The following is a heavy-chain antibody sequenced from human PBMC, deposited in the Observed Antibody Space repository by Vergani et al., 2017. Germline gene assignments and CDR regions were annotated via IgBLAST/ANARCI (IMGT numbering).Heavy chain of an antibody. V-gene: IGHV4-30-4*01. CDR3: ARDTVLVATIPGNCFDP. D-gene: IGHD5-12*01. J-gene: IGHJ5*02. CDR1: GGSISSGDYY. CDR2: IYYSGST. Sequence: QVQLQESGPGLVKPSQTLSLTCTVSGGSISSGDYYWSWIRQPPGKGLEWIGYIYYSGSTYYNPTLTSRVTISVDTSKNQFSRKLSTVTAADTAVYYCARDTVLVATIPGNCFDPWGQGTLVTVSS.